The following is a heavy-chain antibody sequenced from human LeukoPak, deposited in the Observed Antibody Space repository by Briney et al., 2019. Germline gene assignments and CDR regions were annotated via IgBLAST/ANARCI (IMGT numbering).Heavy chain of an antibody. D-gene: IGHD6-19*01. Sequence: SETLSLTCTVSGGSISSYYWSWIRQPAGKGLEWIGRIYTSGSTNYNPSLKSRVTISVDTSKNQFSLKLSSVTAADTAVYYCARGEHSSGWYYFDYWGQGTLVTVSS. CDR2: IYTSGST. CDR1: GGSISSYY. V-gene: IGHV4-4*07. CDR3: ARGEHSSGWYYFDY. J-gene: IGHJ4*02.